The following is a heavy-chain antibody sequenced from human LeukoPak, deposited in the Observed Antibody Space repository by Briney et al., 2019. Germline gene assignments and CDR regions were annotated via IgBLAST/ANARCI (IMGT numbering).Heavy chain of an antibody. CDR3: ARVVTGRIDY. J-gene: IGHJ4*02. D-gene: IGHD2-21*02. V-gene: IGHV1-46*01. CDR2: INPSGGST. CDR1: GYTFTSYY. Sequence: ASVKVSCXASGYTFTSYYMHWVRQAPGQGLEWMGIINPSGGSTSYAQKFQGRVTMTRDTSTSTVYMELSGLRSEDTAVYYCARVVTGRIDYWGQGTLVTVSS.